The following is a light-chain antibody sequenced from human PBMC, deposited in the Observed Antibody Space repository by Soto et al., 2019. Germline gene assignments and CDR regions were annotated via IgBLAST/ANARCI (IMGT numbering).Light chain of an antibody. V-gene: IGKV3-15*01. CDR1: QRVGSN. CDR2: GAS. Sequence: MVMTQSPATLSVSPGERATLSCRASQRVGSNLAWYQQRLGQPPRHLIYGASTRASGVPARFSGGGSGTEFTLTISSLQYEDFAVYYCQQYTNWPWTFGQGTKVEIK. J-gene: IGKJ1*01. CDR3: QQYTNWPWT.